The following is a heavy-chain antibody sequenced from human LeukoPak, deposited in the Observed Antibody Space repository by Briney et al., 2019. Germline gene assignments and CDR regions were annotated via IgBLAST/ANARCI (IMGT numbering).Heavy chain of an antibody. V-gene: IGHV4-59*01. D-gene: IGHD3-3*01. CDR3: TRSRVMDV. CDR1: GGSISTYY. J-gene: IGHJ6*02. CDR2: IYYTGNT. Sequence: SETLSLTCTVFGGSISTYYWSWIRQPPGKGLEWIGYIYYTGNTNYNPSLKSRVTMSIDTSKNQFSLRLSSVTAADTALYYCTRSRVMDVWGQGTTVTVSS.